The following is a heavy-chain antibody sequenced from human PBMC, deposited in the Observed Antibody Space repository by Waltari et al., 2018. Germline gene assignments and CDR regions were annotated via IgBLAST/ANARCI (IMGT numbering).Heavy chain of an antibody. CDR1: GITFSNYA. V-gene: IGHV3-23*01. Sequence: EVQLLESGGDLVPPGGSLRLSCAASGITFSNYAINWVRLAPGTGLEWVSAITVGDDTYYADSVKGRFTISSDTSKDSVHLQMNGLRAEDTAIYYCATPFYNWDDPLHSWGQGTLVTVSS. CDR3: ATPFYNWDDPLHS. CDR2: ITVGDDT. D-gene: IGHD1-20*01. J-gene: IGHJ4*02.